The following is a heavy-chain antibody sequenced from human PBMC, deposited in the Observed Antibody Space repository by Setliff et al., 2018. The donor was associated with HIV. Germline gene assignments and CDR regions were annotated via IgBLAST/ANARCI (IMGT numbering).Heavy chain of an antibody. Sequence: PSETLSLTCYVTDDPISSYYWSWVRQPAGKGQEWIGRLYVSGDTNYNPSLKSRVTMSLDTSKKHFSLNLKSVTAADTAVYYCALTGHRLLRGYMDVWGKGTTVTVSS. CDR3: ALTGHRLLRGYMDV. V-gene: IGHV4-4*07. D-gene: IGHD2-15*01. CDR1: DDPISSYY. J-gene: IGHJ6*03. CDR2: LYVSGDT.